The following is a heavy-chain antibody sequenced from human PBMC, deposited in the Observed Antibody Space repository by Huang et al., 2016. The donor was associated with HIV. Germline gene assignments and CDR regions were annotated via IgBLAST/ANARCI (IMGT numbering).Heavy chain of an antibody. CDR1: GFTFSTYY. V-gene: IGHV3-11*01. J-gene: IGHJ4*02. CDR3: ATGITVAGGEFYFDY. Sequence: QVRLVESGGGLVKPGGSLRLSCAASGFTFSTYYASWIRQGPGKGLVWISFLGGTGTVMYYADSVRGRFVITRDNSKNSLYLQMNNLRAEDTAVYFCATGITVAGGEFYFDYWGQGDLVTVSS. D-gene: IGHD6-19*01. CDR2: LGGTGTVM.